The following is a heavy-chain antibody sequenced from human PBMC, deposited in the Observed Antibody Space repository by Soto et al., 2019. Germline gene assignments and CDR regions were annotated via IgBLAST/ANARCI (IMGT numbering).Heavy chain of an antibody. CDR1: GGTFRSYA. CDR3: TRTVVVSAAVYQYYGMDV. CDR2: IVPMFDTT. Sequence: GASVKVSCKASGGTFRSYALSWVRQAPGQGLEWMGMIVPMFDTTNYAQKFQGRVTITADESTRTAYMELSSLRSEDTAVYYCTRTVVVSAAVYQYYGMDVWGQGTTVTVSS. V-gene: IGHV1-69*13. J-gene: IGHJ6*02. D-gene: IGHD2-15*01.